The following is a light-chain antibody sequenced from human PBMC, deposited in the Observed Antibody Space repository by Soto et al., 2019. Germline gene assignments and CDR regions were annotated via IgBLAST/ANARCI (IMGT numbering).Light chain of an antibody. Sequence: AIRMTQSPSSLSASTGDRVTITCRASQDIGRYVAWYQQKPGKGPKLLIYAASTLQSGVPSRFSGSGSGTDFTLSISYLQPEDFATYHCQQYYSYPWTFGQGTKVEIK. J-gene: IGKJ1*01. CDR2: AAS. CDR1: QDIGRY. CDR3: QQYYSYPWT. V-gene: IGKV1-8*01.